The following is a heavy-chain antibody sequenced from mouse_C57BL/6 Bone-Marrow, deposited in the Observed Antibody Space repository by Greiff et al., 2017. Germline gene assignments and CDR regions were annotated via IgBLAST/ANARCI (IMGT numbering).Heavy chain of an antibody. Sequence: VQLQPSGPGLVQPSQSLSITCTVSGFSLTSYGVHWVRQSPGKGLEWLGVIWSGGSTDYNAAFISRLSISKDNSKSQVFFKMNSLQADDTAIYYCARRGYYSNSYYFDYWGQGTTLTVSS. D-gene: IGHD2-5*01. CDR2: IWSGGST. CDR1: GFSLTSYG. CDR3: ARRGYYSNSYYFDY. J-gene: IGHJ2*01. V-gene: IGHV2-2*01.